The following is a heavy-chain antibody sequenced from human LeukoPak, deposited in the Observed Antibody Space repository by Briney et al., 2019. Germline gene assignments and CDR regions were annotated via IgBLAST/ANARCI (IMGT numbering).Heavy chain of an antibody. D-gene: IGHD5-12*01. J-gene: IGHJ4*02. CDR3: AKDHRGGYDGNFDY. CDR1: VFTFSSYG. Sequence: PGLCQRLSCAASVFTFSSYGMHWVSQAPAKGLEWVAFMRLQGSNKYYADAVKGRFTISRDNSKNTLYLQMNSLRAEDTAVYYCAKDHRGGYDGNFDYGGQGPLVTVS. CDR2: MRLQGSNK. V-gene: IGHV3-30*02.